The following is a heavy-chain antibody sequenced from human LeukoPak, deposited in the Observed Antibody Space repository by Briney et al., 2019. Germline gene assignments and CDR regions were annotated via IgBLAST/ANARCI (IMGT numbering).Heavy chain of an antibody. CDR2: IIPIFGTA. Sequence: SVKVSCKASGGTFSSYAFSWVRRATGQELEWMGGIIPIFGTANYAQKFQGRVTITADESTSTAYMELSSLSSEDTAVYYCARTPQLSGFDPWGQGTLVTVSS. CDR1: GGTFSSYA. V-gene: IGHV1-69*13. J-gene: IGHJ5*02. CDR3: ARTPQLSGFDP.